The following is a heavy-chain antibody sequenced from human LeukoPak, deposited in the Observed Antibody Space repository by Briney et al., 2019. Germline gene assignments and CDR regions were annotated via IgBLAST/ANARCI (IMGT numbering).Heavy chain of an antibody. CDR1: GGTFSSYA. V-gene: IGHV1-69*13. D-gene: IGHD1-26*01. CDR3: ARDFGVGATPGDDAFAI. CDR2: IIPIFGTA. Sequence: ASVKVSCKASGGTFSSYAISWVRQAPGQGLEWMGGIIPIFGTANYAQKFQGRVTITADESTSTAYMELSSLRPEDTAVYYCARDFGVGATPGDDAFAIWGQGTMVTVSS. J-gene: IGHJ3*02.